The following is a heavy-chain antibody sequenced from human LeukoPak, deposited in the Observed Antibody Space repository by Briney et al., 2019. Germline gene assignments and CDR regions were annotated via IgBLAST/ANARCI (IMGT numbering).Heavy chain of an antibody. CDR2: IYYTGSS. Sequence: PSETLSLTCTVSSASMSTYYWSWIRQSPGRGLEWIGCIYYTGSSIYNPSLKSRVTMSVDTSKNQFSLKLCSVTAADTAVYYCARGDWGYCSGGSCPNWFDPWGQGTLVTVSS. D-gene: IGHD2-15*01. J-gene: IGHJ5*02. CDR3: ARGDWGYCSGGSCPNWFDP. V-gene: IGHV4-59*01. CDR1: SASMSTYY.